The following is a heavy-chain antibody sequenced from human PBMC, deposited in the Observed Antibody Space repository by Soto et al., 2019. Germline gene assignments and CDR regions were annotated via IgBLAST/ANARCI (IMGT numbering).Heavy chain of an antibody. CDR2: ISAYNGNT. Sequence: GASVKVSCKASGYTFTNFVLSWVRQAPGQGLEWMGWISAYNGNTYYAQRVQGRVTITTDTSTSTAYMELRSLRSDDTAMYYCARVLLWFGELHYFDYWGQGSLVTVSS. CDR3: ARVLLWFGELHYFDY. J-gene: IGHJ4*02. D-gene: IGHD3-10*01. V-gene: IGHV1-18*01. CDR1: GYTFTNFV.